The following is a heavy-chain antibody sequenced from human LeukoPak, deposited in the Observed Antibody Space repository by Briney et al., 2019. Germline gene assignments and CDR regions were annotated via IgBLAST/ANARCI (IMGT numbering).Heavy chain of an antibody. CDR3: ARATENFEWELLDY. D-gene: IGHD1-26*01. J-gene: IGHJ4*02. CDR1: GGSISSGDYY. V-gene: IGHV4-30-4*01. Sequence: SQTLSLTCTVSGGSISSGDYYWSWIRQPPGKGLEWIGYIYYSGSTYYNPSLKSRVTISVDTSKNEFSLKLSSVTAADTALYYCARATENFEWELLDYWGQGTLVTVSS. CDR2: IYYSGST.